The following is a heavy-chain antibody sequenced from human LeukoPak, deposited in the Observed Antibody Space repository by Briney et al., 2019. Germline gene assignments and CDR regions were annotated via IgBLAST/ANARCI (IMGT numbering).Heavy chain of an antibody. Sequence: PGGSLRLSCAASGFTFSSYSMNWVRQAPGKGLEWVSYITGSSSTIYYADSVKGRFTISRDNAKNSLYLQMNSLRDEDTAVYYCTGERYFGDYPDYWGQGTLVTVSS. D-gene: IGHD4-17*01. CDR1: GFTFSSYS. CDR3: TGERYFGDYPDY. CDR2: ITGSSSTI. J-gene: IGHJ4*02. V-gene: IGHV3-48*02.